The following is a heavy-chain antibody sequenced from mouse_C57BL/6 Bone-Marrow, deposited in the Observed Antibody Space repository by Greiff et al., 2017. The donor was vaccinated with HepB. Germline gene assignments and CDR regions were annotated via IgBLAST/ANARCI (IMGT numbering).Heavy chain of an antibody. V-gene: IGHV1-50*01. CDR1: GYTFTSYW. CDR2: IDPSDSYT. J-gene: IGHJ4*01. D-gene: IGHD2-2*01. Sequence: QVQLQQPGAELVKPGASVKLSCKASGYTFTSYWMQWVKQRPGQGLEWIGEIDPSDSYTNYNQKFKGKATLTVEPSSSTAYMQLSSLTSEDSAVYYCARWGGLRRNYYAMDYWGQGTSVTVSS. CDR3: ARWGGLRRNYYAMDY.